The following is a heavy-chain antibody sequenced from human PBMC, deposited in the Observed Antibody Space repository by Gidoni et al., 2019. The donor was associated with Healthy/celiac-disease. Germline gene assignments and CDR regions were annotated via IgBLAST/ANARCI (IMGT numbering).Heavy chain of an antibody. D-gene: IGHD3-22*01. CDR2: ISYDGSNK. V-gene: IGHV3-30*18. CDR3: AKDPKVVVITGGYYYGMDV. CDR1: GFTFSSYG. J-gene: IGHJ6*02. Sequence: QVQLVESGGGVVQPGRSLRLSCAASGFTFSSYGMHWVRQAPGKGLEWVAVISYDGSNKYYADSVKGRFTISRDNSKNTLYLQMNSLRAEDTAVYYCAKDPKVVVITGGYYYGMDVWGQGTTVTVSS.